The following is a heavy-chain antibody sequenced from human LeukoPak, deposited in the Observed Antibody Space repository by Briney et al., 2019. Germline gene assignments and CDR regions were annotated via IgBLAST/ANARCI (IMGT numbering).Heavy chain of an antibody. CDR2: IYYSGST. V-gene: IGHV4-59*08. Sequence: PSETLSLTCTVSGGSISSHYWSWIRQPPGKGLEWIGYIYYSGSTNYNPSLKSRVTISVDTSKNQFSLKLSSVTAADTAVYYCARLFPVAGTVAGFDYWGQGTLVTISS. CDR3: ARLFPVAGTVAGFDY. CDR1: GGSISSHY. D-gene: IGHD6-19*01. J-gene: IGHJ4*02.